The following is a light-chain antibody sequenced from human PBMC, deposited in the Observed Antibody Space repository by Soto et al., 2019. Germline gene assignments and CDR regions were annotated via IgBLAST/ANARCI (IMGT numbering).Light chain of an antibody. J-gene: IGKJ5*01. Sequence: DIQITQSPSSLSSSVLERFTITCRASQSISSYLNWYQQKPGKAPKLLIYAASSLQSGVPSRFSGSGSGTDFTLTISSLQPEDFATYYCQQSYSTPITFGQGTRLENK. CDR2: AAS. CDR1: QSISSY. V-gene: IGKV1-39*01. CDR3: QQSYSTPIT.